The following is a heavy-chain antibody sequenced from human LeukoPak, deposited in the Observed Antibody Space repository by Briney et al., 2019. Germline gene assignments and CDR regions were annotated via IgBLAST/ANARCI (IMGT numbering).Heavy chain of an antibody. CDR2: IYTSGST. V-gene: IGHV4-4*07. CDR3: ASTRYCSSTSCTTKSHFDY. J-gene: IGHJ4*02. Sequence: PSETLSLTCTVSGGSISSYYWSWIRQPAGEGLEWIGRIYTSGSTNYNPSLMSRVTMSVDTSKNQFSLKLSSVTAADTAVYYCASTRYCSSTSCTTKSHFDYWGQGTLVTVSS. D-gene: IGHD2-2*01. CDR1: GGSISSYY.